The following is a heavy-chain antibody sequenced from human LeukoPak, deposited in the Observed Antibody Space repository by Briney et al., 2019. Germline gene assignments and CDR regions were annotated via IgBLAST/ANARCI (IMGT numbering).Heavy chain of an antibody. CDR2: ISYDGSNK. CDR1: GFTFSSYA. CDR3: ARGRIAVASA. Sequence: AGGSLRLSCAASGFTFSSYAMHWVRQAPGKGLEWVAVISYDGSNKYYADSVKGRFTTSRDNSKNTLYLQMNSLRAEDTAVYYCARGRIAVASAWGQGTLVTVSS. J-gene: IGHJ4*02. D-gene: IGHD6-19*01. V-gene: IGHV3-30-3*01.